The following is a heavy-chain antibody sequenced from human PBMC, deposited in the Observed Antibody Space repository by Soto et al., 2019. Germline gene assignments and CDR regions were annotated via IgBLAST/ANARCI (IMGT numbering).Heavy chain of an antibody. Sequence: EVQLVESGGGLVQPGGSLRLSCAASGFTFSGYWMNWVRQVPGKGLEWGANIKHYGSLKYYVDSVKGRFTISRDNAKNSVFLQMDSLRAEDTAIYYCARTNFLDYWGQGTLVTVSS. V-gene: IGHV3-7*01. D-gene: IGHD3-3*01. CDR2: IKHYGSLK. J-gene: IGHJ4*02. CDR3: ARTNFLDY. CDR1: GFTFSGYW.